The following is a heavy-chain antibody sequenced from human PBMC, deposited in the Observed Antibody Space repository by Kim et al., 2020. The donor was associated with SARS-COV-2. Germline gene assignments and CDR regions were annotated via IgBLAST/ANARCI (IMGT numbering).Heavy chain of an antibody. CDR1: GGSISSSSYY. Sequence: SETLSLTCTVSGGSISSSSYYWGWIRQPPGKGLEWIGSIYYSGSTYYNPSLKSRVTISVDTSKNQFSLKLSSVTAADTAVYYCARDGSSGWSVDYWGQGTLVTVSS. CDR3: ARDGSSGWSVDY. CDR2: IYYSGST. V-gene: IGHV4-39*07. J-gene: IGHJ4*02. D-gene: IGHD6-19*01.